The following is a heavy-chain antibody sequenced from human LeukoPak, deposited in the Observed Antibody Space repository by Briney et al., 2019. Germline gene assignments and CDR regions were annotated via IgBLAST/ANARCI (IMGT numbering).Heavy chain of an antibody. V-gene: IGHV3-9*01. CDR3: AKDSVGWPRSSSAFDI. Sequence: PGRSLRLSCAASEITFEDYAMHWVRQAPGKGLEWVSGISWNSGSIAYADSVKGRFTISRDNAKNSLYLQMNSLRPEDTALYYCAKDSVGWPRSSSAFDIWGQGTRVTVSS. D-gene: IGHD5-12*01. J-gene: IGHJ3*02. CDR2: ISWNSGSI. CDR1: EITFEDYA.